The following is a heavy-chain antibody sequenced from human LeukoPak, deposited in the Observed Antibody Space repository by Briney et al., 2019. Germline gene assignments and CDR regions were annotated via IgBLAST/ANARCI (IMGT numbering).Heavy chain of an antibody. CDR1: GGSISSSSYH. CDR3: ARPTMVRGVIDY. D-gene: IGHD3-10*01. J-gene: IGHJ4*02. V-gene: IGHV4-39*01. Sequence: SETLSLTCTVSGGSISSSSYHWGWIRRSPGEGLQWITSMSYSGATYYNPSLKSRVTISVDTSKNQFSLKLSSVTAADTAVYYCARPTMVRGVIDYWGQGTLVTVSS. CDR2: MSYSGAT.